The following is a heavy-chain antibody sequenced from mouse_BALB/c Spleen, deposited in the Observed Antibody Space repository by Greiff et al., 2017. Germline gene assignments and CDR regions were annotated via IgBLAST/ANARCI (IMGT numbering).Heavy chain of an antibody. D-gene: IGHD2-14*01. CDR2: IWTGGGT. V-gene: IGHV2-9-2*01. Sequence: VQRVESGPGLVAPSQSLSITCTVSGFSLTSYDISWIRQPPGKGLEWLGVIWTGGGTNYNSAFMSRLSISKDNSKSQVFLKMNSLQTDDTAIYYCVRDEGYRAMDYWGQGTSVTVSS. CDR3: VRDEGYRAMDY. J-gene: IGHJ4*01. CDR1: GFSLTSYD.